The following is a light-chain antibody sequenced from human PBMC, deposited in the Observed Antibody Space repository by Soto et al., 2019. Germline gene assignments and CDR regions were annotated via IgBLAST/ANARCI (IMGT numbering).Light chain of an antibody. CDR2: ENS. Sequence: NFLLTQPHSVSQSPGKTVTISCTRSSGSIANNYVQWYQQRPGSSPTTVIYENSQRPSGVPDRFSGSIDSSSNSASLTVSGLKTEDEADYYCQSYDSDTVVFGGGTKLTVL. CDR3: QSYDSDTVV. CDR1: SGSIANNY. J-gene: IGLJ3*02. V-gene: IGLV6-57*01.